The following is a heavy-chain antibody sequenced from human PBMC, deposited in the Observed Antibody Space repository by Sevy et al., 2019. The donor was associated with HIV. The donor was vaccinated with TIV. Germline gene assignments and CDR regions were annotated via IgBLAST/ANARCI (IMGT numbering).Heavy chain of an antibody. CDR1: GFTFSTYA. D-gene: IGHD6-19*01. CDR2: ISGSGISI. CDR3: AKELPGYQYDSSGNLDT. V-gene: IGHV3-23*01. J-gene: IGHJ5*02. Sequence: GGSLRLSCAASGFTFSTYAMSWVRQAPGKGLEWVSGISGSGISIYYAGSVKGRFTIFRDNSKNTLILQMNSLGAEDTAIYYCAKELPGYQYDSSGNLDTWGQGRLVTVSS.